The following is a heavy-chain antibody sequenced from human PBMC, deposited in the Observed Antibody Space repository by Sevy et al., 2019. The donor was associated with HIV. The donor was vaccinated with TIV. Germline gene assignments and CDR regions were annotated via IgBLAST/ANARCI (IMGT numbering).Heavy chain of an antibody. CDR3: ASQSHQSYVCTGGECAFDI. J-gene: IGHJ3*02. CDR2: IYPGDSDT. D-gene: IGHD2-8*02. V-gene: IGHV5-51*01. Sequence: GESLKISCNDSGHSFSTYWIAWVRQMPGKGLEWMGIIYPGDSDTRYSPSFQGQVNISAYKYISTAYLQWSSLKASDTAMDYCASQSHQSYVCTGGECAFDIWGQGTMVTVSS. CDR1: GHSFSTYW.